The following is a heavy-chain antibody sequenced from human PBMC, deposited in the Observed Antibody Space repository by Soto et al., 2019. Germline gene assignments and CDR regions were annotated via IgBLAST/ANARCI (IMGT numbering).Heavy chain of an antibody. D-gene: IGHD1-26*01. CDR3: ARLGTATDIDY. CDR1: GGSISSYY. V-gene: IGHV4-59*08. Sequence: PSXTLSLTCTVSGGSISSYYWSWIRQPPGKGLEWIGYIYYSGSTNYTPSLKSRVTISVDTSKNQFSLKLSSVTAADTAVYYCARLGTATDIDYWGQGTLVTVSS. J-gene: IGHJ4*02. CDR2: IYYSGST.